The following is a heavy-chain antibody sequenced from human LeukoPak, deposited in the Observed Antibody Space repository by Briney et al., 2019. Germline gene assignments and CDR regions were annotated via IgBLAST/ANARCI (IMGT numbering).Heavy chain of an antibody. J-gene: IGHJ4*02. Sequence: ASVKVSFKASGYTFTGYYIHWVRQAPGQGLEWMGWINPNSGGTNSAQKFQGRVTMTRDTSTSTAYMELSRLRSDDTAFYYCARVARYSSSSGDYWGQGTLVTVSS. CDR2: INPNSGGT. CDR3: ARVARYSSSSGDY. V-gene: IGHV1-2*02. CDR1: GYTFTGYY. D-gene: IGHD6-13*01.